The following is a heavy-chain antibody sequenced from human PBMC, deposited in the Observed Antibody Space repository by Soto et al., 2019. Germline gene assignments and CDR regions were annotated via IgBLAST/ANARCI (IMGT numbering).Heavy chain of an antibody. V-gene: IGHV3-23*01. J-gene: IGHJ6*03. Sequence: PGGSLRLSCAASGFTFSSYAMSWVRQAPGKGLEWVSAISGSGGSTYYADSVKGRFTISRDNSKNTLYLQMNSLRAEDTAVYYCSKDLTGDSNYSNYYYYYMDVWGKGTTVTVSS. D-gene: IGHD4-4*01. CDR1: GFTFSSYA. CDR2: ISGSGGST. CDR3: SKDLTGDSNYSNYYYYYMDV.